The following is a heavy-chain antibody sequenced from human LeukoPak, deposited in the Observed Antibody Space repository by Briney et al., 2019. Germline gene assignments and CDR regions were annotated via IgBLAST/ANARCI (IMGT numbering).Heavy chain of an antibody. D-gene: IGHD3-10*01. CDR2: IIPIFGTA. V-gene: IGHV1-69*05. CDR3: ARGLIGELLN. Sequence: ASVKVSCKASGGTFSSYAISWVRQAPGQGLEWMGGIIPIFGTANYAQKFQGRVTITTDESTSTAYMELSSLRSEDTTVYYCARGLIGELLNWGQGTLVTVSS. J-gene: IGHJ4*02. CDR1: GGTFSSYA.